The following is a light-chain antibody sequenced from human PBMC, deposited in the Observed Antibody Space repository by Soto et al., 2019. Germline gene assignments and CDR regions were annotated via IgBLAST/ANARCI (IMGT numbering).Light chain of an antibody. CDR1: QSISSW. Sequence: DIQMTQSPSTLSGSVGDRVTITCRASQSISSWLAWYQQRPGKAPKLLIYDASSLEGGVPSRFSGSGSGTEFTLTISSLQPDDFATYYCQLYNSYLFGGGTKVDIK. J-gene: IGKJ4*01. V-gene: IGKV1-5*01. CDR2: DAS. CDR3: QLYNSYL.